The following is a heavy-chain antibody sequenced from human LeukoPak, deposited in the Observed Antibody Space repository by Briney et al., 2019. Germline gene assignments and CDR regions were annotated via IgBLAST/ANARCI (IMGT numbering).Heavy chain of an antibody. CDR2: ISSGSSYI. D-gene: IGHD3-3*01. J-gene: IGHJ6*03. Sequence: GGSLRLSCAASGFTFSAYPMNWVRQAPGKGLEWVSSISSGSSYIYYADSMKGRFTISRDNAKNSLFLQMNSLRTEDTAVYYCARDGYKYDFWSGSHYYYMDVWGKGTTVTVSS. CDR3: ARDGYKYDFWSGSHYYYMDV. V-gene: IGHV3-21*04. CDR1: GFTFSAYP.